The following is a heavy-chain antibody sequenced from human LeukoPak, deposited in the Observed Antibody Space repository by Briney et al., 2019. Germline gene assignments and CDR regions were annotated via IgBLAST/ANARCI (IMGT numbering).Heavy chain of an antibody. V-gene: IGHV3-48*02. CDR1: GFTFSSYS. CDR2: ISRGRPTI. Sequence: PGGSLRLSCVASGFTFSSYSMNWVRQAPGKGLEWVSYISRGRPTIHYADSVKGRFTISRDNAKNSLYLQMNGLRDEDTAVYYCVRDPEALDYWGQGTLVTVSS. CDR3: VRDPEALDY. J-gene: IGHJ4*02.